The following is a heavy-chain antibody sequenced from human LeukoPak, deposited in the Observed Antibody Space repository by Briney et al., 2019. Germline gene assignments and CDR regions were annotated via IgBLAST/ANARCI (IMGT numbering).Heavy chain of an antibody. CDR3: ARPYYYASSGSYHY. J-gene: IGHJ4*02. CDR1: GGSFSGYY. V-gene: IGHV4-34*01. Sequence: SETLSLTCAVYGGSFSGYYWSWIRQPPGKGLEWIGEINHSGSTNYNPSLKSRVTISVDTSKNQFSLKLSSVTAADTAVYYCARPYYYASSGSYHYWGQGTLVTVSS. CDR2: INHSGST. D-gene: IGHD3-22*01.